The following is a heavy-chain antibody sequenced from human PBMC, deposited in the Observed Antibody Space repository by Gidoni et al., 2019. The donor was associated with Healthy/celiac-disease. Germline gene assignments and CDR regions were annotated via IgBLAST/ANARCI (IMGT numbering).Heavy chain of an antibody. Sequence: QLQLQESGPGLVKPSETLSLTCTVSGGSISSSSYYWGWIRQPPGKGLEWIGSIYYSGSTYYNPSLKSRVTISVDTSKNQFSLKLSSVTAADTAVYYCARQQWPRDNWFDPWGQGTLVTVSS. CDR1: GGSISSSSYY. V-gene: IGHV4-39*01. CDR2: IYYSGST. CDR3: ARQQWPRDNWFDP. D-gene: IGHD6-19*01. J-gene: IGHJ5*02.